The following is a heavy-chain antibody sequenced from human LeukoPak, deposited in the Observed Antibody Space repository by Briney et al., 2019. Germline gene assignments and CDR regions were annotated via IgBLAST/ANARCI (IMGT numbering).Heavy chain of an antibody. Sequence: GGSLRLSCAASGFSVSSNYMTWVRQAPGKGLEWVSAIYSDGSTYYADSVKGRFTISRDNSKNTLDLEMFGLRTEDTAVYYCAKEPNSFTSGWYFQDWGQGALVIVSS. CDR2: IYSDGST. CDR3: AKEPNSFTSGWYFQD. CDR1: GFSVSSNY. V-gene: IGHV3-53*05. D-gene: IGHD2-2*01. J-gene: IGHJ1*01.